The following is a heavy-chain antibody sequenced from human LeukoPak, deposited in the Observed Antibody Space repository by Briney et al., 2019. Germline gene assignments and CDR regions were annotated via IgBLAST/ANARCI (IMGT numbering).Heavy chain of an antibody. CDR3: AEDQDGGSSWYYYFYGMDV. D-gene: IGHD6-13*01. J-gene: IGHJ6*02. V-gene: IGHV3-30*18. Sequence: GGSLRLSCAASGFTFSSFGMHWVRQAPGKGLEWVAFISNDGSNKNYGDSVKGRFTISRDSSKNTLHLQMNSLRTEDTAVYYCAEDQDGGSSWYYYFYGMDVWGQGTTVTVSS. CDR2: ISNDGSNK. CDR1: GFTFSSFG.